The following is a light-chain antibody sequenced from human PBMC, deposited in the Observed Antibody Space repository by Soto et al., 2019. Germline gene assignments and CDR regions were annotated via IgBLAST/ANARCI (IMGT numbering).Light chain of an antibody. Sequence: EIVLTQSPATLSLSPGVRATLSCRASPSVSSYLAWYQQKPGQAPRLLIYDASNRATGIPARFSGSGSGTDFTLTISSLEPEDFAVYYCQQRSNWFTFGPGTKVDIK. V-gene: IGKV3-11*01. J-gene: IGKJ3*01. CDR1: PSVSSY. CDR2: DAS. CDR3: QQRSNWFT.